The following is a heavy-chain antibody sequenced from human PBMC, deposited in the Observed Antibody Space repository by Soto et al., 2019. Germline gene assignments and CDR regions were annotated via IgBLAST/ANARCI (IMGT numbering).Heavy chain of an antibody. D-gene: IGHD3-3*01. CDR1: GGSIISGDYY. J-gene: IGHJ6*02. CDR2: IYYSGST. CDR3: ARAGSPDYDFWSGYYLAHYYYGMDV. Sequence: SETLSLTCTVSGGSIISGDYYWIWIRQPPGKGLEWIGYIYYSGSTYYNPSLKSRVTISVDTSKNQFSLRLSSVTAADTAVYYCARAGSPDYDFWSGYYLAHYYYGMDVWGQGTTVTVSS. V-gene: IGHV4-30-4*02.